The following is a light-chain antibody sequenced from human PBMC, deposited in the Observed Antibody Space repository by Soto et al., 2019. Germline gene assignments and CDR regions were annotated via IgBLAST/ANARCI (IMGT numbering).Light chain of an antibody. V-gene: IGKV3-11*01. CDR3: QQRSNWPPKYT. CDR1: QSISSF. Sequence: EIVLTQSPATLSLSPGERATLSCRASQSISSFLAWYHQKPGQAPRLLIYDASNRATGIPVRFSGSGSGTDFTLTITSLEPEDFAVYYCQQRSNWPPKYTFGQGTKLEIK. J-gene: IGKJ2*01. CDR2: DAS.